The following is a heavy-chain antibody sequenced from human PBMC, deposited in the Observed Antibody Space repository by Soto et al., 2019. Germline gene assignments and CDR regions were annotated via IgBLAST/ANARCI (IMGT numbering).Heavy chain of an antibody. D-gene: IGHD3-22*01. CDR2: IYWNDGT. V-gene: IGHV2-5*01. CDR1: GFSLTANGVG. Sequence: SGPTLVNPTQTLTLTCAFSGFSLTANGVGVGWIRQPPGGALEWLAIIYWNDGTSISPSLQSRLTISKDTSKNHVVLSLTNMEPLDTATYHCARKISGSYWKIHPWGPATQVTVSS. J-gene: IGHJ5*02. CDR3: ARKISGSYWKIHP.